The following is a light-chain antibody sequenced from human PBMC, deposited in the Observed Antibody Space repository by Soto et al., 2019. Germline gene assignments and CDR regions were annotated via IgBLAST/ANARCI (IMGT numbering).Light chain of an antibody. CDR2: DAS. J-gene: IGKJ5*01. CDR1: QSVSTY. Sequence: EVVLTQSPVTLSLSPGQRATLSCRASQSVSTYLAWYQQKPGQAPRLLIYDASNRATGIPARFSGSGSGTDFTLTISSLEPEDFAVYYCQQRSNWITFGQGTRREIK. V-gene: IGKV3-11*01. CDR3: QQRSNWIT.